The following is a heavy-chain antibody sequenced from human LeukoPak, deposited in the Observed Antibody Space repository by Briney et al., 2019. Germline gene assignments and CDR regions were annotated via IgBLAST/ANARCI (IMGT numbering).Heavy chain of an antibody. CDR1: GASISSYY. Sequence: PSEPLSLTCTVSGASISSYYWGWIRQPPGRGLGWMGYNYYSGDTASNPSLKGRVTISIDTSKNQFSLKLSSVTAADTSVYYCAKLLGKTVITQWAQGTLVTVSS. J-gene: IGHJ4*02. D-gene: IGHD4-23*01. V-gene: IGHV4-59*01. CDR2: NYYSGDT. CDR3: AKLLGKTVITQ.